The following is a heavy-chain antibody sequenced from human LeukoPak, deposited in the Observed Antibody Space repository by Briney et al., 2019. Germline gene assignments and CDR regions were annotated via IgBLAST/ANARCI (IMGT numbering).Heavy chain of an antibody. J-gene: IGHJ3*02. V-gene: IGHV4-4*07. Sequence: PSGTLSLTCTGSGGSIIRYHWDWIRQPAGKGLEGIGRIYSSGSTHYSPSIESRITMSVDTYKNQFSLRLNSVTAADTAMYYCAGGGYYDRPADGFDIWGQGPMVTVSS. CDR1: GGSIIRYH. CDR3: AGGGYYDRPADGFDI. CDR2: IYSSGST. D-gene: IGHD3-9*01.